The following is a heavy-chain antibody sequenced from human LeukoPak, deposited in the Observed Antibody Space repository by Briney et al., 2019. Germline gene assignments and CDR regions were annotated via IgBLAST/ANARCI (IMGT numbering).Heavy chain of an antibody. V-gene: IGHV3-7*01. CDR1: GFMFSSNW. CDR3: ARNRWYAFDY. Sequence: PGGSLRLSCAASGFMFSSNWMSWVRLAPGKGLEWVANIKEDGTETYYVDSVKGRFTISRDNAKNSLYLQMNSLRAEDTAVYYCARNRWYAFDYWGQGTLATVSS. J-gene: IGHJ4*02. CDR2: IKEDGTET. D-gene: IGHD4-23*01.